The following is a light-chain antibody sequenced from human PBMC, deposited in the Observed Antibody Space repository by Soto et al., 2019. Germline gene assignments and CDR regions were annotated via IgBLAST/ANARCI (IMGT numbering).Light chain of an antibody. J-gene: IGKJ1*01. CDR2: DAS. Sequence: DIQMTQSPSSLSATVGDRVTITCRASQTIGKYLNWYQQQPGKVPKLLIYDASYLQSGVPSRFSGSESGTDFTLTISSLQPEDFATYYCQQSYSTPWTFGQGTKVEIK. V-gene: IGKV1-39*01. CDR1: QTIGKY. CDR3: QQSYSTPWT.